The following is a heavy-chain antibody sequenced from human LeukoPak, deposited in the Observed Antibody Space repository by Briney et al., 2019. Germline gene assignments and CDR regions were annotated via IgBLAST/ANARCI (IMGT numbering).Heavy chain of an antibody. CDR2: IYTSGST. J-gene: IGHJ5*02. Sequence: TSETLSLTCTVSGGSISSYYWGWIRQPAGKGLEWIGRIYTSGSTYYNPSLKSRVTISVDTSKNQFSLKLSSVTAADTAVYYCARQFEGVVNWFDPWGQGTLVTVSS. V-gene: IGHV4-4*07. D-gene: IGHD3-3*01. CDR3: ARQFEGVVNWFDP. CDR1: GGSISSYY.